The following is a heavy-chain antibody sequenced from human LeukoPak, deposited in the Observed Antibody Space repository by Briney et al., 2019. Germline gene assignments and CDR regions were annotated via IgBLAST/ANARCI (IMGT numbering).Heavy chain of an antibody. CDR2: INHSGST. Sequence: SETLSLTCAVYGGSFSGYYWSWIRQPPGKGLDWIGEINHSGSTNYNPSLKSRVTISVDTSKNQFSLKLSSVTAADTAVYYCARGRFLEWLSWFDYWGQGTLVTVSS. V-gene: IGHV4-34*01. CDR3: ARGRFLEWLSWFDY. J-gene: IGHJ4*02. D-gene: IGHD3-3*01. CDR1: GGSFSGYY.